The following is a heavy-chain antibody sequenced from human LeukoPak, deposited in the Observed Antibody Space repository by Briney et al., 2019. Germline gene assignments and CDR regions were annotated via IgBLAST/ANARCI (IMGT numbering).Heavy chain of an antibody. V-gene: IGHV3-7*01. CDR2: IKQDGSEK. CDR3: AREDVDTAFFDY. Sequence: PGGSLRLSCAASGFTSSSYWMSWVRQAPGKGLEWVANIKQDGSEKYYVDSVKGRFTISRDNAKNSLYLQMNSLRAEDTAVYYCAREDVDTAFFDYWGQGTLVTVSS. D-gene: IGHD5-18*01. CDR1: GFTSSSYW. J-gene: IGHJ4*02.